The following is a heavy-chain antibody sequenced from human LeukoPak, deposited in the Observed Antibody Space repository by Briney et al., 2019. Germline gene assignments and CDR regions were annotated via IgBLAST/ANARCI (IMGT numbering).Heavy chain of an antibody. CDR2: INHSGSP. Sequence: SETLSLTCAVYGGSFSGYYWSWIRQPPGKGLEWIGGINHSGSPNYNPSLKRRVTISIDTSKNQFSLKLSPVTAADTAVYYCARDLSDYYGSGSYRPIDAFDIWGQGTMVTVSS. D-gene: IGHD3-10*01. CDR3: ARDLSDYYGSGSYRPIDAFDI. CDR1: GGSFSGYY. V-gene: IGHV4-34*01. J-gene: IGHJ3*02.